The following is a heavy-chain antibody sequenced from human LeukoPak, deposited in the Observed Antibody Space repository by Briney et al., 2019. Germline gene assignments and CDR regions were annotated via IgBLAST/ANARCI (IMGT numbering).Heavy chain of an antibody. CDR2: IYHSGIT. D-gene: IGHD6-19*01. Sequence: PSETLSLTCAVSGGSISSGGYSWGWIRQPPGKGLEWIGYIYHSGITYYNPSLKSRVTISVDRSKNQFSLKLSSVTAADTAVYYCARGSRGWAYWGQGTLVTVSS. V-gene: IGHV4-30-2*01. J-gene: IGHJ4*02. CDR3: ARGSRGWAY. CDR1: GGSISSGGYS.